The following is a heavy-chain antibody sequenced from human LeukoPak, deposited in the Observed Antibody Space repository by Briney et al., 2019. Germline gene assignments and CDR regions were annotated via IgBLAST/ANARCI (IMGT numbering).Heavy chain of an antibody. V-gene: IGHV4-59*08. J-gene: IGHJ4*02. CDR1: GGSISTYY. D-gene: IGHD2-15*01. CDR3: ARLWSPMVEIDY. Sequence: ASETLSLTCSVSGGSISTYYWSWIRQPPGKGLEWIGYISYSGSTKYNPSLKSRVTISVDTSKNQFSLKVRSVAAADTAVYYCARLWSPMVEIDYWGQGTLVTVSS. CDR2: ISYSGST.